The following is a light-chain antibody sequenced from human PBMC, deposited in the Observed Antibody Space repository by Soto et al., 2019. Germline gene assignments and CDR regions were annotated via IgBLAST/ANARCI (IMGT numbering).Light chain of an antibody. CDR3: QQYNNWPPGAT. J-gene: IGKJ3*01. CDR2: YAS. V-gene: IGKV3-15*01. CDR1: VTVSTN. Sequence: DIVMTQSPATLSVSPGERATLSCRASVTVSTNLAWYQQKPGQAPRLLIYYASTRATGIPARFSGSGSVKEFTLTISSVQSEDSAVYYCQQYNNWPPGATFGPGTKLEIK.